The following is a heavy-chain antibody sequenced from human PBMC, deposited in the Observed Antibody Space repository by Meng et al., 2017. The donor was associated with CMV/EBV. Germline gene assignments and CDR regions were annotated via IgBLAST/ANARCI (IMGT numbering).Heavy chain of an antibody. J-gene: IGHJ6*02. CDR3: PRDYDGSGEGYYYGMDV. Sequence: GESLKISWAASGFTFSNAWMSWVRQAPGKGLEWVGRIKSKTEGGTTDYAAPVKDRFTISRDESKNTLYLQMNSLKTEDTAVYFCPRDYDGSGEGYYYGMDVWGQGTTVTVSS. D-gene: IGHD3-10*01. CDR1: GFTFSNAW. CDR2: IKSKTEGGTT. V-gene: IGHV3-15*01.